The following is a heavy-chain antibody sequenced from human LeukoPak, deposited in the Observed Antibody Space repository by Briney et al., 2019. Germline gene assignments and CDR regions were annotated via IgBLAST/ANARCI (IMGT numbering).Heavy chain of an antibody. CDR2: ISGSGANT. CDR1: GFTFSTYA. D-gene: IGHD1-26*01. V-gene: IGHV3-23*01. Sequence: PGGSLRLSCAASGFTFSTYAMSWVRQAPGKGLEWVSTISGSGANTYYADSVRGRFTISRDTSKNTVFLQMNNLRAEDTAVYYCAKGRIVGASLCEYWGQGTLVTVSS. J-gene: IGHJ4*02. CDR3: AKGRIVGASLCEY.